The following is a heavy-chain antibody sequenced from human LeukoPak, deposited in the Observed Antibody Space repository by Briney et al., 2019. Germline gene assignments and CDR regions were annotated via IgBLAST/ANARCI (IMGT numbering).Heavy chain of an antibody. CDR1: GYTFTSYG. D-gene: IGHD4-23*01. CDR3: ARGGGYGGSYYYYYYGMDV. Sequence: GASVKVSCKASGYTFTSYGISWVRQAPGQGLEWMGWISAYNGNTNYAQKLQGRVTMTTDTSTSTAYMELRSLRSDDTAVYYCARGGGYGGSYYYYYYGMDVWGQGTTVTVSS. CDR2: ISAYNGNT. J-gene: IGHJ6*02. V-gene: IGHV1-18*01.